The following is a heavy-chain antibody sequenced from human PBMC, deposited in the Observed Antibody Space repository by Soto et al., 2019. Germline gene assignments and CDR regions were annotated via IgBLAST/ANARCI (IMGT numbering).Heavy chain of an antibody. CDR1: GGSFSCYY. CDR3: ASSLLCPHFYIYGPDV. J-gene: IGHJ6*02. Sequence: QVQLQQWGGGLLKPSETLSLTCAVYGGSFSCYYCSWVRPPPGQGLEWIGQINHIGTTNDSPSPNSQVTISVDTSKNQYPLNLSSVTAADTAIYFFASSLLCPHFYIYGPDVCGQGTPVTVSS. V-gene: IGHV4-34*02. CDR2: INHIGTT. D-gene: IGHD3-10*02.